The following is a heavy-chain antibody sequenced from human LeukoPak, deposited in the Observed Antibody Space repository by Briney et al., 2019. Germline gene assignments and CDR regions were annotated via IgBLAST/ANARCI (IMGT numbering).Heavy chain of an antibody. CDR3: ARVLAYCGGDCYSNYYGMDV. V-gene: IGHV3-33*01. CDR2: IWYDGSNK. CDR1: GFTSSSYG. D-gene: IGHD2-21*02. J-gene: IGHJ6*02. Sequence: PGGSLRLSCAASGFTSSSYGMHWVRQAPGKGLEWVAVIWYDGSNKYYADSVKGRFTISRDNSKNTLYLQMNSLRAEDTAVYYCARVLAYCGGDCYSNYYGMDVWGQGTTVTVSS.